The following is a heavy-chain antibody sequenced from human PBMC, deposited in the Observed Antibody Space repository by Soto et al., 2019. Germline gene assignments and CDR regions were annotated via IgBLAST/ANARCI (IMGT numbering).Heavy chain of an antibody. CDR2: INAGNGNT. CDR1: GYTFTTYT. V-gene: IGHV1-3*01. D-gene: IGHD1-1*01. CDR3: ARGGPATGTTLNWFDP. Sequence: ASVKVCCKASGYTFTTYTIHWVRQTPGHRLEWMGWINAGNGNTKYSQNFQGRVTITRDTSANTAYMELSSLMSEDTAVYYCARGGPATGTTLNWFDPWGLGTLVTSPQ. J-gene: IGHJ5*02.